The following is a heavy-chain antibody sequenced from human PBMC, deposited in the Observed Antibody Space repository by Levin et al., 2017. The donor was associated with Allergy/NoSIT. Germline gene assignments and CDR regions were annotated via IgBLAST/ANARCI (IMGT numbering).Heavy chain of an antibody. D-gene: IGHD6-19*01. CDR2: IKQDGSEK. J-gene: IGHJ4*02. CDR1: GFTFSSYW. CDR3: ARGGKKWLLFDY. V-gene: IGHV3-7*01. Sequence: PGESLKISCAASGFTFSSYWMSWVRQAPGKGLEWVANIKQDGSEKYYVDSVKGRFTISRDNAKNSLYLQMNSLRAEDTAVYYCARGGKKWLLFDYWGQGTLVTVSS.